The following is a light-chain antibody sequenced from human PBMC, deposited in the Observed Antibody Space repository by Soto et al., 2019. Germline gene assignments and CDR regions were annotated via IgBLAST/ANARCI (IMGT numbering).Light chain of an antibody. Sequence: DLQMTQSPSSVTASVGDRVTITCRASQAIGSGLAWYQQRPGKAPKLLITAASTLQSGVPSRFSGSGSGTEFTLTIVSLQPEDFATYYCQQANSLRVSFGGGTRLEVK. CDR2: AAS. J-gene: IGKJ4*01. V-gene: IGKV1-12*01. CDR3: QQANSLRVS. CDR1: QAIGSG.